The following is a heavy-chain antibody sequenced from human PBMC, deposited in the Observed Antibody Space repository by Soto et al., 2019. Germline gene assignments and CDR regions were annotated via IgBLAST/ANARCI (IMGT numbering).Heavy chain of an antibody. J-gene: IGHJ4*02. Sequence: PEETLSITCTVSGSSISNYYWSWIRQPPGKGLEWIGDIYYSGSTNYNPSLKSRVTISVDTSKNQFSLKLYSVTAADTAMYYCARHSSRIFVTTGPFDYWGQGTLVTVSS. D-gene: IGHD4-4*01. CDR2: IYYSGST. CDR3: ARHSSRIFVTTGPFDY. V-gene: IGHV4-59*08. CDR1: GSSISNYY.